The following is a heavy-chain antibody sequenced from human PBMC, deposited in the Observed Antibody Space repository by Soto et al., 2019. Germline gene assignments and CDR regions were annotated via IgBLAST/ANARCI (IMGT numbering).Heavy chain of an antibody. J-gene: IGHJ2*01. CDR3: AKGNSWSYSSWYFDL. CDR1: GFTFSSYG. V-gene: IGHV3-30*18. Sequence: QVQLVESGGGVVQPGRSLRLSCAASGFTFSSYGMHWFRQAPGKGLEWVAVISDDGSNKYYVDSVKGRFTISGDNSKNTLYLQRNSLRAEDTAVYYCAKGNSWSYSSWYFDLWGRGTLVTVSS. D-gene: IGHD1-26*01. CDR2: ISDDGSNK.